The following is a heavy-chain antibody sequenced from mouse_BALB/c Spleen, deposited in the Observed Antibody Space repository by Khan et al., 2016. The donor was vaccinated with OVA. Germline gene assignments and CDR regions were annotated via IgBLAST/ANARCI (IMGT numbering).Heavy chain of an antibody. CDR1: GFTFSRFG. CDR3: ARYSNFDY. CDR2: ISSGSSSI. J-gene: IGHJ2*01. Sequence: VQLKDSGGGLVQPGGSRKLSCAASGFTFSRFGMHWVRQAPEKGLEWVAYISSGSSSIYYAATVKGRFTISRDNPKNTLFLQMTSLRSEETAMYYCARYSNFDYWGQGTTLTVSS. V-gene: IGHV5-17*02.